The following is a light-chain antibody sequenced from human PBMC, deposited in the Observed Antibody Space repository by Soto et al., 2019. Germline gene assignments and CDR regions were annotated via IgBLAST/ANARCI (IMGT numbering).Light chain of an antibody. CDR1: QSGSSH. Sequence: PGAIATLSCSASQSGSSHTACYQKNPGQALTLLIYDPYNEATGIPARFSGSGSGTDFTLTISSLDPEDFAVYYCQQRLNWPLTFGQGTKVDIK. V-gene: IGKV3-11*01. CDR3: QQRLNWPLT. J-gene: IGKJ1*01. CDR2: DPY.